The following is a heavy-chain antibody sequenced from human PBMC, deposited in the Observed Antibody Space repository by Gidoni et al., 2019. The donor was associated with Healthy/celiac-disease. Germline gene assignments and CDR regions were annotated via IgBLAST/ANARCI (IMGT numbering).Heavy chain of an antibody. CDR2: ISGSGGST. CDR1: GFPFSSSA. Sequence: EVQLLESGGGLVQPGGYLRLSCAASGFPFSSSAMSWVRQAPGKGLEWVSAISGSGGSTYYADSVKGRFTISRDNSKNTLYLQMNSLRAEDTAVYYCAKDSPPGYSPDYWGQGTLVTVSS. D-gene: IGHD5-18*01. V-gene: IGHV3-23*01. J-gene: IGHJ4*02. CDR3: AKDSPPGYSPDY.